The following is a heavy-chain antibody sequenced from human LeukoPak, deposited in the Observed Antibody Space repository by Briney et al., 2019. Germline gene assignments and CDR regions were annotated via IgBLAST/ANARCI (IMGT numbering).Heavy chain of an antibody. J-gene: IGHJ4*02. CDR1: GFTFSSDA. D-gene: IGHD3-10*01. CDR3: AQDLNYYGSGTYPPD. Sequence: PGGSLRLSCAASGFTFSSDAMSSVREAPGKGLEWVSAISGSVTGTYYADSVKGRFTISRDNSKNTLYLHMNSLRAEDTAIYYCAQDLNYYGSGTYPPDWGQGTLVTVSS. V-gene: IGHV3-23*01. CDR2: ISGSVTGT.